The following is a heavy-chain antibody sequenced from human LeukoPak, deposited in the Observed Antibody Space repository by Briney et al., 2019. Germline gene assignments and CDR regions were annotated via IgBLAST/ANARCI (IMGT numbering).Heavy chain of an antibody. D-gene: IGHD3-10*01. CDR2: IRYDGSNK. V-gene: IGHV3-30*02. Sequence: GGSLRLSCAASGFTFSSYGMYWVRQAPGKGLEWVAFIRYDGSNKYYADSVKGRFTVSRDNSKNTLYLQMKSLRAEDTAVYYCARHPPQYNIRGVHGFDYWGQGTLVTVSS. CDR1: GFTFSSYG. J-gene: IGHJ4*02. CDR3: ARHPPQYNIRGVHGFDY.